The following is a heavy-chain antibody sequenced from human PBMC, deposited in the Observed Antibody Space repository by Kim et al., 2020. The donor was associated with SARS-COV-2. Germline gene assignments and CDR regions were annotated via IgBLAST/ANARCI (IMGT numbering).Heavy chain of an antibody. CDR3: ARCHYGMDV. Sequence: GGSLRLSCAASGFAFSLYWIAWVRQRPGKGLEWVANINPDGSEKYFLDSVKGRFTMSRDNAKNSMYLQMNSLRAEDTAVYFCARCHYGMDVWGQGTTVTVSS. V-gene: IGHV3-7*03. CDR2: INPDGSEK. CDR1: GFAFSLYW. J-gene: IGHJ6*02.